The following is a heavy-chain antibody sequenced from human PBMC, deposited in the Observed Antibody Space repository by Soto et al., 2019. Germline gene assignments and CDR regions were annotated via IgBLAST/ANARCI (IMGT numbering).Heavy chain of an antibody. D-gene: IGHD2-2*01. CDR2: ISGSGGNT. J-gene: IGHJ4*02. V-gene: IGHV3-23*01. CDR1: GFTFSSYG. Sequence: EVQLLESGGGLGQPGGSLRLSCVVSGFTFSSYGLSWVRQAPGKGLEWVSTISGSGGNTWYADSVKGRFTISRDNSQNTLYLQMNSLRVEDTAVYYCAKQAGSSILYYFDYWGQGTLVTVSS. CDR3: AKQAGSSILYYFDY.